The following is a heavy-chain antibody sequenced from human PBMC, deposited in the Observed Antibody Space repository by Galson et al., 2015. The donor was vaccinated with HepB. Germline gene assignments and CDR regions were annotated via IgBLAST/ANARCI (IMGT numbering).Heavy chain of an antibody. V-gene: IGHV3-53*01. Sequence: SLRLSCAASGFTVSSNYMSWVRQAPGKGLEWVSVIYSGGSTYYADSVKGRFTISRDNSKNTLYLQMNSLRAEDTAVYYCASEPLGGSFWSNPADYYYMDVWGKGTTVTVSS. CDR1: GFTVSSNY. J-gene: IGHJ6*03. CDR2: IYSGGST. D-gene: IGHD3-3*01. CDR3: ASEPLGGSFWSNPADYYYMDV.